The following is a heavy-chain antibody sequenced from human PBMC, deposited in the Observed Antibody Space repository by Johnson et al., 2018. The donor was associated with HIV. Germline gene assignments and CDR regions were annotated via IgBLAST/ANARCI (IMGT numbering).Heavy chain of an antibody. CDR3: AKTLGYDSSGYHDGFDI. CDR1: GFTFSSYG. CDR2: ISYDGSNK. J-gene: IGHJ3*02. V-gene: IGHV3-30*18. D-gene: IGHD3-22*01. Sequence: QVQLVESGGGLIQPGRSLRLSCAASGFTFSSYGMHWVRQAPGKGLESVAVISYDGSNKYYADSVKGRFTISRDNSKNTLYLQMNSLRAEDTAVYYCAKTLGYDSSGYHDGFDIWGQGTLVTVSS.